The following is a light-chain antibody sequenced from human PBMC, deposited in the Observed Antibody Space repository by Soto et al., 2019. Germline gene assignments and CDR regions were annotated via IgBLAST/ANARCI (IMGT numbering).Light chain of an antibody. J-gene: IGLJ1*01. V-gene: IGLV2-8*01. CDR1: SSDVGGYNY. CDR2: EVS. Sequence: QSALTQPPSASGSPGQSVTISCTGTSSDVGGYNYVSWYQQHPGKAPKLMIYEVSKRPSGVPDRFSDSKSGNTASLTVSGLQAEDEDDYYCSSYAGSNNYVFGTGTKLTVL. CDR3: SSYAGSNNYV.